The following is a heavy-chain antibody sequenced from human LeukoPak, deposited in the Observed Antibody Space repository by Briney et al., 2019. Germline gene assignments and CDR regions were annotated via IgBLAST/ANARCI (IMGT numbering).Heavy chain of an antibody. D-gene: IGHD1-26*01. J-gene: IGHJ4*02. CDR2: IYHSGST. CDR3: ARRRVGFTVDY. Sequence: SETLTLSCAVSGYSFSSGYYCGWIRQPPGKGLEWIGSIYHSGSTYYNPSLKSRVNISVDTSKNQFSLKLSSVTAADTAVYYCARRRVGFTVDYWSQGTLVTVSS. CDR1: GYSFSSGYY. V-gene: IGHV4-38-2*01.